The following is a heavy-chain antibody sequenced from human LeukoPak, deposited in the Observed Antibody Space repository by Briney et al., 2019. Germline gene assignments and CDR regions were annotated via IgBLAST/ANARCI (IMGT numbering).Heavy chain of an antibody. Sequence: PGGSLRLSCAASGFTFSLYSMNWVRQAPGKGLEWVSSITARDPNIHYADSVKGRFTISRDNAKKTLYLQMNSLRADDTAIYYCARRGRLVITTLLNEDAFDIWGQGTMVTVSS. D-gene: IGHD3-22*01. CDR2: ITARDPNI. J-gene: IGHJ3*02. CDR1: GFTFSLYS. V-gene: IGHV3-21*01. CDR3: ARRGRLVITTLLNEDAFDI.